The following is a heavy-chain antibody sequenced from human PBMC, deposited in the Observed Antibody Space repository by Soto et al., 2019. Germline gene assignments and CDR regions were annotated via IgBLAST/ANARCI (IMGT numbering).Heavy chain of an antibody. V-gene: IGHV4-31*03. Sequence: SETLSLTCTVSGGSISRGGSYWSWIGQHPGKGLGWIGYIYDSGSTYYNPSLKSRVTISVDTSKNQFSLKLSSVTAADTAVYYCARATIGSGPLDYWGQGTLVTVSS. CDR3: ARATIGSGPLDY. J-gene: IGHJ4*02. CDR2: IYDSGST. D-gene: IGHD6-19*01. CDR1: GGSISRGGSY.